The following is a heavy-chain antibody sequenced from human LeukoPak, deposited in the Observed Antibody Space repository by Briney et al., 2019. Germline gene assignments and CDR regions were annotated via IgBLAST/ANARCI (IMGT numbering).Heavy chain of an antibody. V-gene: IGHV1-2*02. D-gene: IGHD6-13*01. J-gene: IGHJ4*02. CDR1: GGTFSRNA. CDR2: INPNSGGT. Sequence: ASVKVSCKASGGTFSRNAISWVRQAPGQGLEWMGWINPNSGGTNYAQKFQGRVTMTRETSISTAYMELSRLRSDDTAVYYCAKGEKSAAGDYWGQGTLVTVSS. CDR3: AKGEKSAAGDY.